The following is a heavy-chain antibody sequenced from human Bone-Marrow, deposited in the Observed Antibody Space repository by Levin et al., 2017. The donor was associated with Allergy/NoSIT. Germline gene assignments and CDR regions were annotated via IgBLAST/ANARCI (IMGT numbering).Heavy chain of an antibody. Sequence: PQASVKVSCKVSGYTLTDLSMHWVRQSPGKGLEWMGGFDPEDGETIYAQKFQGRVTMTEDTSTDTAYMELSSLRSEDTDVYYCATDLGSSLYFLYWGHGTLLTVSS. CDR2: FDPEDGET. J-gene: IGHJ1*01. CDR1: GYTLTDLS. CDR3: ATDLGSSLYFLY. D-gene: IGHD6-13*01. V-gene: IGHV1-24*01.